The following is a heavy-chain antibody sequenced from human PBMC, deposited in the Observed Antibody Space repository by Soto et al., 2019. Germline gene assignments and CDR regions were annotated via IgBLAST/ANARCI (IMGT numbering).Heavy chain of an antibody. CDR3: VSDRGYGHASVPYS. J-gene: IGHJ4*02. Sequence: QAHLVESGEGVAQPGRSLRLSCAASGFTFTSYAMHWVRQAPGTRLEWVGVISYDGGLQHYADSVKGRFTISRDNSKNMVLLQMNSLRAEDTAVYYCVSDRGYGHASVPYSWGQGTLVSVSS. V-gene: IGHV3-30*04. D-gene: IGHD5-18*01. CDR2: ISYDGGLQ. CDR1: GFTFTSYA.